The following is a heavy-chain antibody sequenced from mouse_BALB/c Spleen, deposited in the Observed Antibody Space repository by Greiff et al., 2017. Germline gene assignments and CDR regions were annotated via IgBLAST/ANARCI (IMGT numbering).Heavy chain of an antibody. D-gene: IGHD3-2*01. Sequence: VQLQQPGAELVMPGASVKMSCKASGYTFTDYWMHWVKQRPGQGLEWIGAIDTSDSYTSYNQKFKGKATLTVDESSSTAYMQLSSLTSEDSAVYYCARRQLGDYYAMDYWGQGTSVTVSS. CDR2: IDTSDSYT. J-gene: IGHJ4*01. CDR3: ARRQLGDYYAMDY. CDR1: GYTFTDYW. V-gene: IGHV1-69*01.